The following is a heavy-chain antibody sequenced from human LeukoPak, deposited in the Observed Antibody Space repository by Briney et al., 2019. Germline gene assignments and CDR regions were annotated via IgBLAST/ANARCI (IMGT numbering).Heavy chain of an antibody. CDR1: GYTFTSYG. CDR2: ISAYNGNT. Sequence: GASVKVSCKASGYTFTSYGISWVRQAPGQGLEWMGWISAYNGNTNYAQKLQGRVTMTTDTSTSTAYMELRSLRSDDTAVYYCARSHSSGYYYLDYFDYWGQGTLVTVSS. D-gene: IGHD3-22*01. CDR3: ARSHSSGYYYLDYFDY. J-gene: IGHJ4*02. V-gene: IGHV1-18*01.